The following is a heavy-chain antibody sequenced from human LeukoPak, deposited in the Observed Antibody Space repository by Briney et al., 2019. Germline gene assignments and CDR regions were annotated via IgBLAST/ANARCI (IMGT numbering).Heavy chain of an antibody. CDR2: IYHSGNT. V-gene: IGHV4-38-2*02. J-gene: IGHJ4*02. CDR3: ARAGYCSGVSCYSAVPGKY. D-gene: IGHD2-15*01. CDR1: GYSITSAYY. Sequence: ASATLSLTCTVSGYSITSAYYWSCIRQSPGRGLEWIGSIYHSGNTYYNPSLKSPVIILVDTSKNQFSLQLGSVTPTDTAVYYCARAGYCSGVSCYSAVPGKYWGQGALVTVSS.